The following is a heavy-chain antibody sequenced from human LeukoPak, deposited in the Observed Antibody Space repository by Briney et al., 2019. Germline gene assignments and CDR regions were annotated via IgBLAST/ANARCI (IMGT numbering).Heavy chain of an antibody. J-gene: IGHJ6*02. D-gene: IGHD3-22*01. Sequence: GGSLRLSCAASGFTFSSYAMSWVRQAPGKGLEWVSTISRSGGSTYYADSVKGRFTISRDNSKNTLYLQMNSLRAEDTAVYYCAATLARRYSYDSSGYYSDYGMDVWGQGTTVTVSS. CDR2: ISRSGGST. CDR3: AATLARRYSYDSSGYYSDYGMDV. V-gene: IGHV3-23*01. CDR1: GFTFSSYA.